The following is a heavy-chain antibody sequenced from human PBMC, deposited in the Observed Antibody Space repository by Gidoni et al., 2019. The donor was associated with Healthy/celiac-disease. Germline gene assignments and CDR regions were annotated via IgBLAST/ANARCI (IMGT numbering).Heavy chain of an antibody. CDR1: GFTFSSYA. CDR3: ARAGSGYSYGDY. Sequence: QVQLVEPAGGVVQSGRSLRFYCAASGFTFSSYAMHWVRQATGQGLEGVAVISYDGSNKYYADSVKDRFTISRDNSKNTLYLQMNSLRAEDTAVYYCARAGSGYSYGDYWGQGTLVTVSS. D-gene: IGHD5-18*01. J-gene: IGHJ4*02. CDR2: ISYDGSNK. V-gene: IGHV3-30-3*01.